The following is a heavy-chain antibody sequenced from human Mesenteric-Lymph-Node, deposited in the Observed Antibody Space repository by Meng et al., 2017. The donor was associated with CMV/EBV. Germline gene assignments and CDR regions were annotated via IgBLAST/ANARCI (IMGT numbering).Heavy chain of an antibody. D-gene: IGHD5-18*01. CDR1: SLSSGGYY. V-gene: IGHV4-31*02. Sequence: SLSSGGYYWSWIRQHPGKGLEWIGYIYYSGSTYYNPSLKSRVTISVDTSKNQFSLKLSSVTAADTAVYYCARGYRGYSYGSRGWFDPWGQGTLVTVSS. CDR2: IYYSGST. J-gene: IGHJ5*02. CDR3: ARGYRGYSYGSRGWFDP.